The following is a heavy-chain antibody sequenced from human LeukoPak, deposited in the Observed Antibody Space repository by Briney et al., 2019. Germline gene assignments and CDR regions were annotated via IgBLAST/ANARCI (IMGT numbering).Heavy chain of an antibody. V-gene: IGHV4-31*03. CDR1: GGSISSGGYY. J-gene: IGHJ6*02. CDR3: ARDLRSSTSCYSDV. CDR2: IYYSGST. Sequence: SQTLSLTCTVSGGSISSGGYYWSWIRQQPGKGLEWIGYIYYSGSTYYNPSLKSRVTISVDTSKNQFSLKLSSVTAADTAVYYCARDLRSSTSCYSDVWGQGTTVAVSS. D-gene: IGHD2-2*01.